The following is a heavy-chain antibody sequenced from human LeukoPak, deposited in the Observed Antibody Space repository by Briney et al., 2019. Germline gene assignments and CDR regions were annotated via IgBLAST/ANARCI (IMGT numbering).Heavy chain of an antibody. D-gene: IGHD2-2*03. CDR1: GGTFSSYA. CDR2: INPNSGGT. V-gene: IGHV1-2*06. J-gene: IGHJ4*02. CDR3: ASGYCSSTSCYSFDY. Sequence: ASVKVSCKASGGTFSSYAISWVRQAPGQGLEWMGRINPNSGGTNYAQKFQGRDAMTRDTSISTAYMELSRLRSDDTAVYYCASGYCSSTSCYSFDYWGQGTLVTVSS.